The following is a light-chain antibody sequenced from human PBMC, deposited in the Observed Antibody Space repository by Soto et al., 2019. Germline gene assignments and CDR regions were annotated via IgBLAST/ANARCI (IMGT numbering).Light chain of an antibody. CDR3: QQYNIYPWT. CDR2: KAS. Sequence: DIQMTQSPSTLSASVGDRVTITCRASQSISSWLAWYQQKPGKDPKLLIYKASSLESGVPSRFSGSGSGTEFTLTISSLQPDDFATYSCQQYNIYPWTFGQGTKVEIK. V-gene: IGKV1-5*03. CDR1: QSISSW. J-gene: IGKJ1*01.